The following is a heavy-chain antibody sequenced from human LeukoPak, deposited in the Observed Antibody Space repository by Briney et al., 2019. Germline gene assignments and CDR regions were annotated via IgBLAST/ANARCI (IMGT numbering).Heavy chain of an antibody. J-gene: IGHJ4*02. CDR1: GGSISSSSYY. V-gene: IGHV4-61*01. CDR2: IYYSGST. D-gene: IGHD3-10*01. CDR3: ARDPPGDY. Sequence: PSETLSLTCTVSGGSISSSSYYWSWIRQPPGKGLEWIGYIYYSGSTNYNPSLKSRVTISVDTSKNQFSLKLSSVTAADTAVYYCARDPPGDYWGQGTLVTVSS.